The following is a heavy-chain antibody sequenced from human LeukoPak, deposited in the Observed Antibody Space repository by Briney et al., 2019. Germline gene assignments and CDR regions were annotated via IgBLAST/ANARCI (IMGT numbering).Heavy chain of an antibody. V-gene: IGHV4-4*02. D-gene: IGHD2-15*01. CDR2: IYQSGST. J-gene: IGHJ4*02. CDR1: GGSISSSNW. Sequence: PSGTLSLTCAVSGGSISSSNWWSWVRQPPGKGLEWIGEIYQSGSTNYNPSLKSRVTISVDKSKNQFSLKLSSVTAADTAVYYCARVPIVVVVAATLPEYYFDYWGQGTLVTVSS. CDR3: ARVPIVVVVAATLPEYYFDY.